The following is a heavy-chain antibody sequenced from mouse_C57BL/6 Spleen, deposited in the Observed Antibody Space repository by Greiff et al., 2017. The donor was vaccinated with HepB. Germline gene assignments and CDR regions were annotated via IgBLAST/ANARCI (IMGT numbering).Heavy chain of an antibody. Sequence: VQLQQPGTELVKPGASVKLSCKASGYTFTSYWMHWVKQRPGQGLEWIGNIKPSNGGTNYNEKFKSKATLTVDKSSSTAYMQLSSLTSEAFAVYYCARGVLLWSAWFAYWGQGTLVTVSA. J-gene: IGHJ3*01. D-gene: IGHD2-1*01. V-gene: IGHV1-53*01. CDR2: IKPSNGGT. CDR1: GYTFTSYW. CDR3: ARGVLLWSAWFAY.